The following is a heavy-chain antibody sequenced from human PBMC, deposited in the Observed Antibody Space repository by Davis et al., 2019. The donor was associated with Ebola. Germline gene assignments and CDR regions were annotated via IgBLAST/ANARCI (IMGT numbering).Heavy chain of an antibody. CDR3: AKGGYAPYWYFDL. V-gene: IGHV3-9*01. Sequence: SLKISCAASGFTFDDYAMHWVRQAPGKSLEWVSGISWNSGSIGYADSVKGRFTISRENAKNSLYLQMNSLRAGDTAVYYCAKGGYAPYWYFDLWGRGTLVTVSS. D-gene: IGHD3-22*01. CDR2: ISWNSGSI. J-gene: IGHJ2*01. CDR1: GFTFDDYA.